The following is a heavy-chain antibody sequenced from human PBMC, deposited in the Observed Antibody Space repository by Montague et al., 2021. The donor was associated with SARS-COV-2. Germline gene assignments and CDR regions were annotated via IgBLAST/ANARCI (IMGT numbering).Heavy chain of an antibody. Sequence: SETLSLTCTISGGSMRRYYWTWIRQLPGKELEWIGSIYDSGGARYNPSLKSRVSISVDASKNQFSLKLSSVTAADTAVYYCARHSGRDTIFGVVIIPDAFDIWGQGTMVTVSS. CDR3: ARHSGRDTIFGVVIIPDAFDI. V-gene: IGHV4-59*08. CDR1: GGSMRRYY. J-gene: IGHJ3*02. D-gene: IGHD3-3*01. CDR2: IYDSGGA.